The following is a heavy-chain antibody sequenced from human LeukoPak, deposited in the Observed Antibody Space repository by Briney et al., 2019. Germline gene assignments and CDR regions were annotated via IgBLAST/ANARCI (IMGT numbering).Heavy chain of an antibody. D-gene: IGHD2-2*01. V-gene: IGHV1-2*02. CDR3: ARDDGISSNFDY. CDR1: GYTFTGYY. Sequence: ASVKVSCKASGYTFTGYYMHWVRQAPGQGLEWMGWINPNSGGTNYAQKFQGRVTMTRDTSISTAYMKLSRLRSDDTAVYYCARDDGISSNFDYWGQGTLVTVSS. CDR2: INPNSGGT. J-gene: IGHJ4*02.